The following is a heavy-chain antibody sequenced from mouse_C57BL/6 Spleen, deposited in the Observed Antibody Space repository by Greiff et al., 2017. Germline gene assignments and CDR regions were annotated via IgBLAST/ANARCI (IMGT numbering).Heavy chain of an antibody. D-gene: IGHD1-1*01. Sequence: EVMLVESGPGLAKPSQTLSLTCSVTGYSITSDYWNWIRQFPGHKLEYMGYISYSGSTYYNPSLNSRISITRDTSKNQYYLQLNSVTTEDTATYYCARTTTVVERYFDDWGTGTTVTVSS. CDR1: GYSITSDY. CDR3: ARTTTVVERYFDD. V-gene: IGHV3-8*01. CDR2: ISYSGST. J-gene: IGHJ1*03.